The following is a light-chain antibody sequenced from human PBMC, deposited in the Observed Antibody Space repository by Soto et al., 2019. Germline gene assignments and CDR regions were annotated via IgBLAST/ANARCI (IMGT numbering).Light chain of an antibody. CDR3: QQYTNWPYT. V-gene: IGKV3-15*01. J-gene: IGKJ2*01. Sequence: EIVITQSPATLSVSPGERASLSCRASQSVGSNLAGYQQTACQAPRLLIYGASTRPTGIPARFRGSGSGTEVTLTISSLQSEDFAGYSCQQYTNWPYTFGHGTKLEIK. CDR2: GAS. CDR1: QSVGSN.